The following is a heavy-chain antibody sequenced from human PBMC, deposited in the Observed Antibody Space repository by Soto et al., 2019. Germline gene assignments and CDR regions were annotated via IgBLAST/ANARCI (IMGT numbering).Heavy chain of an antibody. D-gene: IGHD3-9*01. V-gene: IGHV3-23*01. CDR2: ISGSGATT. CDR1: GFTFSSYA. CDR3: AKLPYFDWSSYTWFEY. J-gene: IGHJ5*01. Sequence: EVQLLESGGGLVQPGGSLRLSCAASGFTFSSYAMTWVRQAPGKGLEWVSGISGSGATTSYADSVKGRFTVSRDNSKNTLYLQMNSLRVEDTAVYYCAKLPYFDWSSYTWFEYWGQGTPVTVSS.